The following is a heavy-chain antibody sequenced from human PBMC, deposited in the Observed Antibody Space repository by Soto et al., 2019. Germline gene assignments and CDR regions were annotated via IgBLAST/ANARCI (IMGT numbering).Heavy chain of an antibody. CDR1: GFTFSSFG. J-gene: IGHJ4*02. CDR2: ISYDGSNK. V-gene: IGHV3-30*03. D-gene: IGHD2-8*01. Sequence: LRLSCAASGFTFSSFGMHWVRQAPGKGLQWVAVISYDGSNKYYADSVKGRFTISRDNSQSALFLQMDSLTVDDSGIYFCARGGVYWGQGVPVTVSS. CDR3: ARGGVY.